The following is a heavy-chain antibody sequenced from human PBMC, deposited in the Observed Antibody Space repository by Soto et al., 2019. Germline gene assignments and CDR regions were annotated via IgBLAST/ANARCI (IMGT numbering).Heavy chain of an antibody. V-gene: IGHV3-74*01. CDR2: IKFDGTII. CDR1: GFTFGNYW. D-gene: IGHD2-8*02. CDR3: VRGARNYWLFDY. Sequence: DVQLVESGGRLVQPGGSLRLTCATSGFTFGNYWLHWVRQTPGKGLVWVSRIKFDGTIINYADSVQGRVTRSRDNAKNTVYLQMDNLRADDTAVYYCVRGARNYWLFDYWGQGTLVTVSS. J-gene: IGHJ4*02.